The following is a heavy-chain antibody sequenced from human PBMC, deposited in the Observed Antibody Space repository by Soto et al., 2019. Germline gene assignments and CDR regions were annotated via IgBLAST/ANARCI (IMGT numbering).Heavy chain of an antibody. CDR1: GFTFSSYW. V-gene: IGHV3-7*04. J-gene: IGHJ6*01. CDR2: IKQDGSEK. CDR3: AREGFRGVMSYYGMYV. Sequence: SLRLSCAASGFTFSSYWMSWVRQAPGKGLEWVANIKQDGSEKYYVDSVKGRFTISRDNAKNSLYLQMNSLRAEDTAVYYCAREGFRGVMSYYGMYVCGQGTTLTVSS. D-gene: IGHD3-16*01.